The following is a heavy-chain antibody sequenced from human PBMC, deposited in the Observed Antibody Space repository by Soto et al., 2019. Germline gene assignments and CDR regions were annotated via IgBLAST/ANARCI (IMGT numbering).Heavy chain of an antibody. J-gene: IGHJ4*02. D-gene: IGHD2-15*01. V-gene: IGHV4-4*02. CDR3: ARAAPRYCSGGSCYSGRDY. CDR1: GVSIGNNNC. CDR2: ICHVGNT. Sequence: SETLSLTCGVSGVSIGNNNCWSWVRQPPGEGLEWIGEICHVGNTYYTPSLKSRVTISMDKPNNQFSLTVTSLTAADTAVYYCARAAPRYCSGGSCYSGRDYWGQGTLVTVSS.